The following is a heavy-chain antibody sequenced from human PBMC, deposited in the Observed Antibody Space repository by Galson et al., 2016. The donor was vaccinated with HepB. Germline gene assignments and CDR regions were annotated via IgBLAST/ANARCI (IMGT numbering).Heavy chain of an antibody. V-gene: IGHV4-4*02. CDR1: GDSVHSGNW. CDR2: IYYNVYTSGET. D-gene: IGHD2-2*01. CDR3: ARVKGGCSSTSCVLDP. J-gene: IGHJ5*02. Sequence: ETLSLTCTVSGDSVHSGNWWTWVRQSPGKGLEWIGEIYYNVYTSGETNYNPSLKSRVTISLEMSKNQFSLNLSSVTAADTAVYYCARVKGGCSSTSCVLDPWGQRTLVTVSS.